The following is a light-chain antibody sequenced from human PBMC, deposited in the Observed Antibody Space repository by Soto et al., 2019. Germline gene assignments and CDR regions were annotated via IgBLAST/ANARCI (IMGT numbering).Light chain of an antibody. CDR3: QQANSFSLT. V-gene: IGKV1-12*01. CDR2: AAS. CDR1: QGISSW. J-gene: IGKJ4*01. Sequence: DIQMTQSQSSVSASVGDRVTITCRASQGISSWLARYQQKPGNAHKHLIYAASPLQSGVPSRFSGSGSGPDFTLTIISLQPEDFATYYCQQANSFSLTFGGGTKVEIK.